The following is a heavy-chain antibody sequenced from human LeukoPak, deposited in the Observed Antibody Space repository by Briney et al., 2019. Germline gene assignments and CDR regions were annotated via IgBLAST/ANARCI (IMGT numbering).Heavy chain of an antibody. D-gene: IGHD5/OR15-5a*01. V-gene: IGHV4-61*01. J-gene: IGHJ4*02. CDR1: GGSVSGGSYY. Sequence: SETLSLTCTVSGGSVSGGSYYWSWIRQPPGKGLEWIGYFYYTGSTNYNPSLKSRVTISVDTSKNQFSLRLSSVTAADTAVYYCASGQFLVSNDYWGQGTLVTVSS. CDR2: FYYTGST. CDR3: ASGQFLVSNDY.